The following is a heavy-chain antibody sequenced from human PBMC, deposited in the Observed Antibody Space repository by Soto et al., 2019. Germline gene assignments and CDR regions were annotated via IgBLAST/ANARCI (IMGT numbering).Heavy chain of an antibody. Sequence: EVQLVESGGGLVQPGGSLRLSCAASGFTVSSKYMSWVRQAPGKGLEWVSLIQSGGPTYYADSVKGRFTISRDTSENTVHLQMDSLRAEDTAVYYCARDDVLCDGGRCYGVPLDVWCNGTTVSVSS. CDR3: ARDDVLCDGGRCYGVPLDV. J-gene: IGHJ6*03. CDR1: GFTVSSKY. D-gene: IGHD2-15*01. CDR2: IQSGGPT. V-gene: IGHV3-66*01.